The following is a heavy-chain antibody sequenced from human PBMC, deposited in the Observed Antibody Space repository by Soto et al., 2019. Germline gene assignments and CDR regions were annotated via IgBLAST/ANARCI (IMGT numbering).Heavy chain of an antibody. CDR3: ARVPVAARPPYYYGMDV. V-gene: IGHV3-21*01. CDR2: ISSSSSYI. D-gene: IGHD6-6*01. CDR1: GFTFSSYS. J-gene: IGHJ6*02. Sequence: KSGGSLRLSCAASGFTFSSYSMNWVRQAPGKGLEWVSSISSSSSYIYYADSVKGRFTISRDNAKNSLYLQMNSLRAEDTAVYYCARVPVAARPPYYYGMDVWGQGTTVTVSS.